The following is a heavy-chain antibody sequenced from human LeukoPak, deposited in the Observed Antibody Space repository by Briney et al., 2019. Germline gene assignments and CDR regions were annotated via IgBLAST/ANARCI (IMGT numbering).Heavy chain of an antibody. CDR2: ISSSGSTI. V-gene: IGHV3-11*04. Sequence: GGPLRLSCAASGFTFSDYYMSWIRQAPGKGLEWVSYISSSGSTIYYADSVKGRFTISRDNAKNSLYLQMNSLRAEDTAVYYCARVSWELLPYFDYWGQGTLVTVSS. CDR1: GFTFSDYY. D-gene: IGHD1-26*01. CDR3: ARVSWELLPYFDY. J-gene: IGHJ4*02.